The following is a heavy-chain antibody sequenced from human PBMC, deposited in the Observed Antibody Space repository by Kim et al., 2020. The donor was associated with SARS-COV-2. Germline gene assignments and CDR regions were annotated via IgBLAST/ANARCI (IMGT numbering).Heavy chain of an antibody. CDR3: ARDTVN. J-gene: IGHJ4*02. CDR2: YSCGRT. D-gene: IGHD4-4*01. V-gene: IGHV3-66*01. Sequence: YSCGRTYYADSVQGRFTISRDNSKNTLYLQMNSLRAEDTAVYYCARDTVNWGQGTLVTVSS.